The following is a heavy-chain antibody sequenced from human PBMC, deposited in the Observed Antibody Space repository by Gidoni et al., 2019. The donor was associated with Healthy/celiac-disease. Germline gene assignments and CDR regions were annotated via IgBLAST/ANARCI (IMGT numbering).Heavy chain of an antibody. V-gene: IGHV3-23*01. Sequence: EVQLLESGGGLVQPGGCLRLSCAASGFTVSSYAMSWVRQAPGKGLGWVSAISGSGGSTYYADSVKGRFTISRDNSKNTLYLQMNSLRAEDTAVYYCAKCPKGIAVAGTPFDYWGQGTLVTVSS. CDR3: AKCPKGIAVAGTPFDY. CDR1: GFTVSSYA. D-gene: IGHD6-19*01. CDR2: ISGSGGST. J-gene: IGHJ4*02.